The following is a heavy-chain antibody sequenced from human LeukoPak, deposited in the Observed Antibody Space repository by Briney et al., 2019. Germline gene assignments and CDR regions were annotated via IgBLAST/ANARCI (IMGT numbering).Heavy chain of an antibody. J-gene: IGHJ4*02. CDR1: GFTFSSYA. CDR2: ISYDGSNK. V-gene: IGHV3-30-3*01. D-gene: IGHD3-22*01. CDR3: ARGPYYDSSGSSLDY. Sequence: GGSLRLPCAASGFTFSSYAMHWVRQAPGKGLEWVAVISYDGSNKYYADSVKGRFTISRDNSKNTLYLQMNSLRAEDTAVYYCARGPYYDSSGSSLDYWGQGTLVTVSS.